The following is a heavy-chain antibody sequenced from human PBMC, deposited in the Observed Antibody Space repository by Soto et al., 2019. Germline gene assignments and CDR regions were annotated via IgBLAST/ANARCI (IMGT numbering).Heavy chain of an antibody. CDR1: GYSFTSYW. CDR3: ARLLFNRGHCSGGSCNGGYYYYYGTDV. V-gene: IGHV5-51*01. Sequence: PGESLKISCKGSGYSFTSYWIGWVRQMPGKGLEWMGIIYPGDSDTRYSSSFQGQVTISADKSISTAYLRWSSLKASDTAMYYCARLLFNRGHCSGGSCNGGYYYYYGTDVWGQGTTVTVSS. D-gene: IGHD2-15*01. J-gene: IGHJ6*02. CDR2: IYPGDSDT.